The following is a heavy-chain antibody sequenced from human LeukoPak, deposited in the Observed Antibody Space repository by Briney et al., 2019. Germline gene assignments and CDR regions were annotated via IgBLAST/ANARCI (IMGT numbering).Heavy chain of an antibody. V-gene: IGHV4-39*07. J-gene: IGHJ5*02. CDR1: GDSISGSNYH. CDR3: AREPDA. CDR2: VHHTGRA. Sequence: SETLSLTCTVSGDSISGSNYHWGLICQPPGKGLAWLGAVHHTGRAFYNPSLRGRTTVSVDTSKNQFSLKLTSVTAADTAVYYCAREPDAWGQGTLVTVSS.